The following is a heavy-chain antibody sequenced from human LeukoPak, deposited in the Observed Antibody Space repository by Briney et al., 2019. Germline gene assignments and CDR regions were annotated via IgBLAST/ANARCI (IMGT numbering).Heavy chain of an antibody. CDR3: AKANRVFRPTGDLDY. CDR1: GFTFSSYA. D-gene: IGHD1-1*01. Sequence: GGSLRLSCAASGFTFSSYAMSWVRQAPGKGLEWVSAISGNGSSKYYADSVKGRFTISRDNSKNTLYLQMNSLRAEDTAVYYCAKANRVFRPTGDLDYWGQGTLVTVSS. J-gene: IGHJ4*02. V-gene: IGHV3-23*01. CDR2: ISGNGSSK.